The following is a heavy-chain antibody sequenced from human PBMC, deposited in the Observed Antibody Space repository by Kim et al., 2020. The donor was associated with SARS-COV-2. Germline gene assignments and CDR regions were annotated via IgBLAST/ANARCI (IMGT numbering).Heavy chain of an antibody. V-gene: IGHV4-31*02. J-gene: IGHJ4*02. D-gene: IGHD3-16*01. CDR3: ARDFRGGYGG. CDR2: T. Sequence: TSSTPSLKSRVTISVDPSKNQFSLKLSSVPAADTAVYYCARDFRGGYGGWGQGTLVTVSS.